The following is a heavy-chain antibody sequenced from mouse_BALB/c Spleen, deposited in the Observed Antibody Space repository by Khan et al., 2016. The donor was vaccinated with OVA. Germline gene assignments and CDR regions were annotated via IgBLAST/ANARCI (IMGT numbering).Heavy chain of an antibody. D-gene: IGHD2-10*01. V-gene: IGHV9-3-1*01. Sequence: QIQLVQSGPELKKPGETVKISCKASGHTFTKYGMNWVKQTPGEGLKWMGWINTYTGEPTYADDFNGRFAFSLETSANTAYLQINNLKNEDTATYFGAKPPYLSYVIDNWGQGTSITVSS. CDR2: INTYTGEP. J-gene: IGHJ4*01. CDR1: GHTFTKYG. CDR3: AKPPYLSYVIDN.